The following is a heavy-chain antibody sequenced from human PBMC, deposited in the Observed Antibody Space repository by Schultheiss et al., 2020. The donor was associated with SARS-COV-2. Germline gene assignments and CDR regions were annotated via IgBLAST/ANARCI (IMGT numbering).Heavy chain of an antibody. D-gene: IGHD6-25*01. CDR1: GGSISSYYW. Sequence: TLSLTCTVSGGSISSYYWSWIRQPPGKALEWLAHIFSNDEKSYSTSLKSKLTITKDTSKNQVVLTMTNMDPVDTATYYCAFQLSSGSFEYWGQGTLVTVSS. CDR2: IFSNDEK. CDR3: AFQLSSGSFEY. J-gene: IGHJ4*02. V-gene: IGHV2-26*01.